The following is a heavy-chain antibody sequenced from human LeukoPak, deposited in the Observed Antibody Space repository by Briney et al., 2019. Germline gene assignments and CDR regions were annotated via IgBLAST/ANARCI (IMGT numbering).Heavy chain of an antibody. V-gene: IGHV1-2*02. J-gene: IGHJ4*02. CDR3: ARADGAWAYWTPAYDYGGYAQDY. CDR2: INPNSGGT. CDR1: GYSFIGYY. Sequence: EASVKVSCKASGYSFIGYYMHWVRQAPGQGLEWMGWINPNSGGTNYAQKFQGRVTMTRDTSISTAYMELSRLRSDDTAVYYCARADGAWAYWTPAYDYGGYAQDYWGQGTLVTVSS. D-gene: IGHD4-23*01.